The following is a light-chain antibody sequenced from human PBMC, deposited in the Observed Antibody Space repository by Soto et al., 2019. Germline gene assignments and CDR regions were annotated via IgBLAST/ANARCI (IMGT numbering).Light chain of an antibody. CDR2: DNN. Sequence: QSVLTQPPSVSAAPGQKVTISCSGSRSNIGNNYVSWYQQRPGTAPKLLIYDNNERPSGIPDRFSGSKSGTSATLGITGLQTGDEADYYCGTWDSSLSAGVFGGGTKLTVL. CDR1: RSNIGNNY. J-gene: IGLJ2*01. V-gene: IGLV1-51*01. CDR3: GTWDSSLSAGV.